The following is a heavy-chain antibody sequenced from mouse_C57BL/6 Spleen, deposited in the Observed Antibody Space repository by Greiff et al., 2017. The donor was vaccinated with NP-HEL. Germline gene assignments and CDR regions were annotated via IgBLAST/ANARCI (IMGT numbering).Heavy chain of an antibody. Sequence: QVTLKVCGPGILQPSQTLSLTCSFSGFSLSTFGMGVGWIRQPSGKGLEWLAHIWWDDDKYYNPALKSRLTISKDTSKNQVFLKIANVDTADTATYYCARILGKNYGYDQYYFDYWGQGTTLTVSS. CDR2: IWWDDDK. D-gene: IGHD2-2*01. V-gene: IGHV8-8*01. CDR1: GFSLSTFGMG. CDR3: ARILGKNYGYDQYYFDY. J-gene: IGHJ2*01.